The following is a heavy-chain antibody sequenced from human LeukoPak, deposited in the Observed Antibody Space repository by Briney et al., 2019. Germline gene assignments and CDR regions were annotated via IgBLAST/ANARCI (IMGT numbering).Heavy chain of an antibody. D-gene: IGHD6-13*01. J-gene: IGHJ5*02. CDR2: VYYTGST. CDR3: ARRARAEADTSPDNWIDP. V-gene: IGHV4-59*08. CDR1: GFTFSSYS. Sequence: KPGGSLRLSCAASGFTFSSYSMNWVRQAPGRGLEWIGHVYYTGSTRYNPSLKSRVFISIDTSMNQFSLKLSSVTAADTAVYYCARRARAEADTSPDNWIDPWGQGTLVTVSS.